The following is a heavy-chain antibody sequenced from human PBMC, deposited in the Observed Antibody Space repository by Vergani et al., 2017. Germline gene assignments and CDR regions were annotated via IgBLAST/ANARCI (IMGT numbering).Heavy chain of an antibody. J-gene: IGHJ4*02. Sequence: QVQLVQSGAEVKKPGSSVKVSCKASGGTFSSYAISWVRQAPGQGLEWMGRIIPIFCTANDAQKFQGRVTITADESTSTAYMGRSSRISEDTAVYYCARDPCIAAAGSPETRPFDYWGQGTLVTVSS. CDR1: GGTFSSYA. V-gene: IGHV1-69*18. CDR2: IIPIFCTA. CDR3: ARDPCIAAAGSPETRPFDY. D-gene: IGHD6-13*01.